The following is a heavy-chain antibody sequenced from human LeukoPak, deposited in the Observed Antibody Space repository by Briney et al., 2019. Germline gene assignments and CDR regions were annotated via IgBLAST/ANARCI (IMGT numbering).Heavy chain of an antibody. J-gene: IGHJ5*02. CDR2: IYNSGFN. CDR3: SREPRRGGWFDP. V-gene: IGHV4-39*07. Sequence: SETLSLTCSVSGDSMTSDNDCWGWIRQSPGKGLEWIAGIYNSGFNYYNPSLRSRVIVLVDTSKKEFSLKLASVTAADTAVYYCSREPRRGGWFDPWGQGILVTVSS. CDR1: GDSMTSDNDC.